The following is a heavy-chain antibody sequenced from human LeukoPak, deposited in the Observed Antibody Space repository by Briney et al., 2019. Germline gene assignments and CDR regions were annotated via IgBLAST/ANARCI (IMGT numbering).Heavy chain of an antibody. D-gene: IGHD6-19*01. CDR3: AREYTLYRSGWFFDY. Sequence: SETLSLTCTVSGGSISSYYWSWIRQPPGKGLEWIGYIYYSGSTNYNPSLKSRVTISVDTSKNQFSLKLSSVTAADTAVYYCAREYTLYRSGWFFDYWGQGTVVTVSS. J-gene: IGHJ4*02. V-gene: IGHV4-59*01. CDR1: GGSISSYY. CDR2: IYYSGST.